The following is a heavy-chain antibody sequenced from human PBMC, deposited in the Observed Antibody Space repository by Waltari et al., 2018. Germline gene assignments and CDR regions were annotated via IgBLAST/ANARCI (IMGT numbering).Heavy chain of an antibody. Sequence: EVQLVESGGDLVQPGGSLRLSCVASGFTFSSYYMNWVRQAPGKGLEWVAGIKQDGTETYYVDSVKGRFTISRDNAMNSMYLQMSSLRPEETAIYYCARERYCTSAQCYVGVAFHIWGLGTRVTVSS. CDR2: IKQDGTET. V-gene: IGHV3-7*03. CDR3: ARERYCTSAQCYVGVAFHI. D-gene: IGHD2-8*01. CDR1: GFTFSSYY. J-gene: IGHJ3*02.